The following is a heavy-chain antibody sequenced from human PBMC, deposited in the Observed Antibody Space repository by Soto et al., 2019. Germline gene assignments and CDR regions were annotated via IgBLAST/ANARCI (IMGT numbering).Heavy chain of an antibody. J-gene: IGHJ5*02. CDR3: AREVITMIVVVPAYNWFDP. V-gene: IGHV1-46*03. D-gene: IGHD3-22*01. CDR1: GYTFTRYY. Sequence: VSVKGSCKGSGYTFTRYYMDWVRQAPGQGLEWMGIINPSGGSTSYAQKFQGRVTMTRDTSTSTVYMELSSLRSEDTAVYYCAREVITMIVVVPAYNWFDPWGQGTLVTVSS. CDR2: INPSGGST.